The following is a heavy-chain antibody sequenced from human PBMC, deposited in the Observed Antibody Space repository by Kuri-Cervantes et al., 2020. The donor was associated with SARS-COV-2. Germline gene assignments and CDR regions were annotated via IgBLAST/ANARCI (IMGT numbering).Heavy chain of an antibody. CDR2: ISSSGSTI. D-gene: IGHD3-10*01. V-gene: IGHV3-48*03. Sequence: GESLKISCAASGFTFSSYEMNWVRQAPGKGLEWVSYISSSGSTIYYADSVKGRFTISRDNAKNSLYLQMNSLRAEDTAVYYCARVQSIYYGSKGGFDYWGQGALVTVSS. J-gene: IGHJ4*02. CDR1: GFTFSSYE. CDR3: ARVQSIYYGSKGGFDY.